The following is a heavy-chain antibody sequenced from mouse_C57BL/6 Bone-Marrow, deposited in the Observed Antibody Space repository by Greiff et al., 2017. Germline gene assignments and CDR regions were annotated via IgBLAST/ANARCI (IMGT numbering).Heavy chain of an antibody. D-gene: IGHD2-3*01. CDR2: IYPGDGDT. CDR3: ARSGDGYNVYYFDD. V-gene: IGHV1-82*01. CDR1: GYAFSSSW. J-gene: IGHJ2*01. Sequence: QVQLQQSGPELVKPGASVKISCKASGYAFSSSWMNWVKQRPGKGLEWIGRIYPGDGDTNYNGKFKGKATLTADTSSSTSYMQLSSLTSEDSAVYFCARSGDGYNVYYFDDWGQGTTLTVSS.